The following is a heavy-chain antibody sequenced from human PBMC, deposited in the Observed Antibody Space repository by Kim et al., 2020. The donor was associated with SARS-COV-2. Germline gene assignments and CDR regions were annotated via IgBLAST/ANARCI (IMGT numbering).Heavy chain of an antibody. D-gene: IGHD2-8*01. CDR3: ARDLSSKTLIYAIRVDY. Sequence: GGSLRLSCAASGFTFSSYHMHWVRQAPGKGLEWVAVISYDGTNKYYADSVKGRFTISRDNSKNTLYLQMSSLRAEDTAVYYCARDLSSKTLIYAIRVDYWGQGTLVTVSS. CDR1: GFTFSSYH. CDR2: ISYDGTNK. J-gene: IGHJ4*02. V-gene: IGHV3-30-3*01.